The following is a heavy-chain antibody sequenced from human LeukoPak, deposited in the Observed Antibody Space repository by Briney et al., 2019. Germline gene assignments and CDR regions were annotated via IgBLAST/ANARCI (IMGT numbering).Heavy chain of an antibody. D-gene: IGHD3-10*01. CDR2: ISGSGGST. CDR3: ARMLSGREFDY. V-gene: IGHV3-23*01. CDR1: GFTFYNYA. J-gene: IGHJ4*02. Sequence: TGGSLRLSCAASGFTFYNYAMSWVRQAPGMGLEWVSSISGSGGSTYYADSVKGRFTISRDNSKNTLYLQMNSLRAEDTAVYYCARMLSGREFDYWGQGTLVTVSS.